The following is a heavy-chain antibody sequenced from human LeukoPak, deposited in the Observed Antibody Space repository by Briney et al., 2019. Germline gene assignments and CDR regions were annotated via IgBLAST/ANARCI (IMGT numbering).Heavy chain of an antibody. V-gene: IGHV4-31*03. J-gene: IGHJ6*02. CDR1: GGSISSGNYY. CDR3: ARARDFIYGMDV. Sequence: SQTLSLTCTVSGGSISSGNYYWSWIRQHPGKGLEWIGYIYYSGNTYYNPSLKSRVTISVDTSKNQFSLKLSSVTAADTAVYYCARARDFIYGMDVWGQGTTVTVSS. CDR2: IYYSGNT. D-gene: IGHD2/OR15-2a*01.